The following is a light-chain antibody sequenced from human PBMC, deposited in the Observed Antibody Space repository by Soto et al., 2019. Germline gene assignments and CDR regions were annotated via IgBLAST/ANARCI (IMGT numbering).Light chain of an antibody. CDR2: GAS. Sequence: EIVMTQSPATLSVSPGERATPSCRASQSVGSNLVWYQQRPGQAPRLLIYGASTRATGIPARFSGSGSGTEFTLTISSLQPDDFATYYCQQHNGYSERMFGQGTKVDIK. CDR1: QSVGSN. V-gene: IGKV3-15*01. CDR3: QQHNGYSERM. J-gene: IGKJ1*01.